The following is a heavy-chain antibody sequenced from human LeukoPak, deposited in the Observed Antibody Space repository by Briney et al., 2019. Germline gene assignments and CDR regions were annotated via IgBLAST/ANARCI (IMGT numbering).Heavy chain of an antibody. CDR3: TTFSDIVVVVAPFDY. D-gene: IGHD2-15*01. J-gene: IGHJ4*02. CDR2: IRSKAYGGTT. Sequence: GGSLRLSCAVSGFTFSWYSMNWVRQAPGKGLEWVGFIRSKAYGGTTEYAASVKGRFTISRDDSKSIAYLQMNSLKTEDTAVYYCTTFSDIVVVVAPFDYWGQGTLVTVSS. V-gene: IGHV3-49*04. CDR1: GFTFSWYS.